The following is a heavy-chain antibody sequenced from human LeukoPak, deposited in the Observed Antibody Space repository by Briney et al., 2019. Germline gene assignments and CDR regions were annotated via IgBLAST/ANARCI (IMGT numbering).Heavy chain of an antibody. CDR1: GYTFTSYY. CDR2: INPSGGST. J-gene: IGHJ4*02. CDR3: ARGTTSGFGEEIKYDY. D-gene: IGHD3-10*01. V-gene: IGHV1-46*01. Sequence: ASVKVSCKASGYTFTSYYMHWVRQAPGQGLEWMGIINPSGGSTSYAQKFQGRVTMTRDTSTSTLYMELSSLRSEDTAVYYCARGTTSGFGEEIKYDYWGQGTLVTVSS.